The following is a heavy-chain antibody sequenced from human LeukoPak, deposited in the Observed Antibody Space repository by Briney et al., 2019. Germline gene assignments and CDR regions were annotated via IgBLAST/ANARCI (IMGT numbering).Heavy chain of an antibody. V-gene: IGHV1-2*02. Sequence: ASVKVSCKASGYXFTAHYMHWVRQAPGQGLEWMGWIHPNSGRTNYAQEFQGRVSMTRDTYISTVYMELTSLRSDDTAVYYCARVPSVAVAGTGCLDPWGQGTLVTVSS. CDR1: GYXFTAHY. CDR3: ARVPSVAVAGTGCLDP. D-gene: IGHD6-19*01. J-gene: IGHJ5*02. CDR2: IHPNSGRT.